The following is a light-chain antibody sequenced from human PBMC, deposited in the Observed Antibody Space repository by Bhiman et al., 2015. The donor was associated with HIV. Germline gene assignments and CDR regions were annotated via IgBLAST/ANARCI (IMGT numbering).Light chain of an antibody. J-gene: IGLJ3*02. CDR2: DNN. V-gene: IGLV1-51*01. CDR1: TSDVGRYNY. CDR3: GTWDSSLSAEV. Sequence: QSALTQPASVSGSPGQSISISCTGTTSDVGRYNYVSWYQQLPGTAPKLLIYDNNKRPSGIPDRFSGSKSGTSATLGITGLQTGDEADYYCGTWDSSLSAEVFGGGTKLTVL.